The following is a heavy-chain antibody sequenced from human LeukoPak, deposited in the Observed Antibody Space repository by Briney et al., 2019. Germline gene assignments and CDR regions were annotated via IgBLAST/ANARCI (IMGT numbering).Heavy chain of an antibody. V-gene: IGHV3-20*04. J-gene: IGHJ3*02. CDR2: INWNGGSI. CDR1: GFTFEDYG. CDR3: ARGVTIFGVVRNAFDI. D-gene: IGHD3-3*01. Sequence: PGGSLRLSCAASGFTFEDYGMSGVRQAPGKELEWVSGINWNGGSIGYADSVKGRFTTSRDNAKNSLYLQMNSLRAEDTVLYYCARGVTIFGVVRNAFDIWGQGTLVAVSS.